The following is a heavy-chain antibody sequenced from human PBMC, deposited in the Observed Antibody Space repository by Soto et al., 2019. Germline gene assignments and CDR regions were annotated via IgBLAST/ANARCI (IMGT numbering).Heavy chain of an antibody. J-gene: IGHJ4*02. CDR1: GGSFSKYY. D-gene: IGHD3-16*01. Sequence: SETLSLTCAVYGGSFSKYYWTWIRQPPGKGLEWIGYIYFNGNTKYNPSLEGRLTISIDTSKKEFSLKLTSVTAADAAVYYCASVTFGGIVLAHWGQGTLVTVSS. CDR3: ASVTFGGIVLAH. CDR2: IYFNGNT. V-gene: IGHV4-59*01.